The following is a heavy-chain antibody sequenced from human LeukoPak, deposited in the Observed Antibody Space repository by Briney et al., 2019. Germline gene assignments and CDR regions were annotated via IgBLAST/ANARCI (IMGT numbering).Heavy chain of an antibody. CDR2: IYYSGST. V-gene: IGHV4-39*01. J-gene: IGHJ4*02. CDR3: ARHFRISRYFDWLLPFDY. CDR1: GGSLSSGTYY. D-gene: IGHD3-9*01. Sequence: PSETLSLTCTVSGGSLSSGTYYWGWIRQPPGKGLEWIGSIYYSGSTYYNPSLNSRATIFVDTSKNQFSLKLTSVTAADTAVYYCARHFRISRYFDWLLPFDYWGQGTLVTVSS.